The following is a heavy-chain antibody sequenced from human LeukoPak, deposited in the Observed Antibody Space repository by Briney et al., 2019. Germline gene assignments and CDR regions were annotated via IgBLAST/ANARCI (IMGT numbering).Heavy chain of an antibody. D-gene: IGHD3-16*02. V-gene: IGHV4-59*01. CDR2: ISYSGST. J-gene: IGHJ4*02. CDR1: GGSISPYF. Sequence: SETLSLTCTVSGGSISPYFWSWIRLPPGKGLEWIGYISYSGSTNYNPSLKSRVTISVDTSKNQFSMKLISVTAADTAVYYCARLDYVWGSYRFSDYWGQGTLVTVSS. CDR3: ARLDYVWGSYRFSDY.